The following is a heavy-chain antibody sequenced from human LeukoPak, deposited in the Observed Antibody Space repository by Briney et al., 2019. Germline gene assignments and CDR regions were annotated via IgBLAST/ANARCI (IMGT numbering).Heavy chain of an antibody. CDR1: GFTFSSYA. J-gene: IGHJ4*02. CDR2: ISGSGGST. D-gene: IGHD3-3*01. Sequence: PGGSLRLSRAASGFTFSSYAMSWVRQAPGKGLEWVSAISGSGGSTYYADSVKGRFTISGDNSKNTLYLQMNSLRAEDTAVYYCAKDTSPGTIFAFGYWGQGTLVTVSS. V-gene: IGHV3-23*01. CDR3: AKDTSPGTIFAFGY.